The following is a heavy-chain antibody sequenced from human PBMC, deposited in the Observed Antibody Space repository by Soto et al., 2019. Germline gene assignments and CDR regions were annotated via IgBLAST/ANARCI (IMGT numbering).Heavy chain of an antibody. D-gene: IGHD1-26*01. V-gene: IGHV1-69*01. CDR3: GLASKWELLGYFYGMDV. CDR1: GGTFNTFA. J-gene: IGHJ6*02. CDR2: VIPLFNTP. Sequence: QVQLVQSGAEVKKPGSSAKVSCKASGGTFNTFAFTWVRQAPGQGFEWMGGVIPLFNTPDYAQKFQGRVTITAYESTSTVYLELSGLSSDDTAVYFCGLASKWELLGYFYGMDVWGQGTTVIVSS.